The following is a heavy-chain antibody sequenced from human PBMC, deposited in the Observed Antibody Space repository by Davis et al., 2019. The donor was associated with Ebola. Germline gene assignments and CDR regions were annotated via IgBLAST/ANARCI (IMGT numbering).Heavy chain of an antibody. CDR1: GYSIRMGYY. D-gene: IGHD1-26*01. CDR3: ARDGVGASPLDY. Sequence: SETLSLTCTVSGYSIRMGYYWGWIRPPPGKGLEWIGSIFHSGNTYYNSSLKSRVTMSVDASNNQFSLTLRSVTAADTAVYYCARDGVGASPLDYWGQGTPVTVSS. CDR2: IFHSGNT. J-gene: IGHJ4*02. V-gene: IGHV4-38-2*02.